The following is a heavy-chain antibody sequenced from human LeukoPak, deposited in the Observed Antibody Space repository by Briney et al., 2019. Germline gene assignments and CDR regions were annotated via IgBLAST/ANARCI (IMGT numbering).Heavy chain of an antibody. J-gene: IGHJ2*01. Sequence: SETLSLTCTVSSGTISSGTYYWSWIRQHPGKGLEWIGYIYYSGSTYSNPSLKSRVAISLDMSKNQFSLKLSSVTAADTAVYYCTTLTFNRYFDLWGRGTLVTVSS. CDR2: IYYSGST. CDR3: TTLTFNRYFDL. CDR1: SGTISSGTYY. V-gene: IGHV4-31*06. D-gene: IGHD1-1*01.